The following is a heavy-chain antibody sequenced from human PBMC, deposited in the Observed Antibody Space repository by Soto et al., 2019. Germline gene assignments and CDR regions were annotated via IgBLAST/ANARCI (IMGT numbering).Heavy chain of an antibody. D-gene: IGHD3-16*01. CDR1: SSSTNSRSDY. J-gene: IGHJ4*02. CDR2: VYYSGST. CDR3: ARQPRGPGYGERGLYFDY. Sequence: PSETLSLTCTVSSSSTNSRSDYWGWIRQPPGKGLEWIGSVYYSGSTHDNPSLQSRVTISVDTSRNQFSLNLISVTAADTAVYFCARQPRGPGYGERGLYFDYWGQGTLVTVSS. V-gene: IGHV4-39*01.